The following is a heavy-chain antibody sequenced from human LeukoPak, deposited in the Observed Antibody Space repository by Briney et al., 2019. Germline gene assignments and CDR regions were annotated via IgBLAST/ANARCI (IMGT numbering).Heavy chain of an antibody. D-gene: IGHD6-13*01. CDR3: ARDNLIAAAGTGFDP. V-gene: IGHV3-21*01. CDR2: ISGSSNYI. Sequence: PGGSLRLSCAASGFTFSNSHMNWVRQSPGKGLEWVSFISGSSNYIYYADSVKGRFTISRDNAKKSLYLQMNSLRAEDTAVYSCARDNLIAAAGTGFDPWGQGTLVTVSS. CDR1: GFTFSNSH. J-gene: IGHJ5*02.